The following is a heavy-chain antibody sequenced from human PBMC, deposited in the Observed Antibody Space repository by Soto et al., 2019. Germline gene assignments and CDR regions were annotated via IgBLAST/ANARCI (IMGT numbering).Heavy chain of an antibody. D-gene: IGHD3-22*01. CDR3: ARQIYDSDTGPNFQYYFDS. V-gene: IGHV5-10-1*01. CDR1: GYSFAGYW. CDR2: IDPSDSQT. J-gene: IGHJ4*02. Sequence: LGESMKISCKGSGYSFAGYWITWVRQKPGKGLEWMGRIDPSDSQTYYSPSFRGHVTISVTKSITTVFLQCSSLRASDTAIYYCARQIYDSDTGPNFQYYFDSWGQGTPFTVSS.